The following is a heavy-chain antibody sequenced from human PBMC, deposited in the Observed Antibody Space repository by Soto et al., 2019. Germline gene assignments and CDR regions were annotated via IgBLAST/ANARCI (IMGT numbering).Heavy chain of an antibody. CDR2: ISGSGTSI. J-gene: IGHJ6*02. Sequence: GGSLRLSCAASTFTFSAYYMSWIRQAPGKGLEWVSYISGSGTSIYYADSVKGRFSVSRDNAKTSLYLQMNSLRAEDTAVYYCAKLGSLGHPYYYGMDVWGPGTTVTVSS. D-gene: IGHD3-16*01. V-gene: IGHV3-11*01. CDR3: AKLGSLGHPYYYGMDV. CDR1: TFTFSAYY.